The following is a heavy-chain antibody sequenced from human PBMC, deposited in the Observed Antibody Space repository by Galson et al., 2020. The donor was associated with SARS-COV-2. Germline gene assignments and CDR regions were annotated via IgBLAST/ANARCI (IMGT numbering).Heavy chain of an antibody. Sequence: GESLKISCAASGFTFSSYAMHWVRQAPGKGLEWVAVISYDGSNKYYADSVKGRFTISRDNSKNTLYLQMNSLRAEDTAVYYCARPTSGSYFSWFDPWGQGTLVTVSS. CDR3: ARPTSGSYFSWFDP. V-gene: IGHV3-30-3*01. CDR1: GFTFSSYA. D-gene: IGHD1-26*01. J-gene: IGHJ5*02. CDR2: ISYDGSNK.